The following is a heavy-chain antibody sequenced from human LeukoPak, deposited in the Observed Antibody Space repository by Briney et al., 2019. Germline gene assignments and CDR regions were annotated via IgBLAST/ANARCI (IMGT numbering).Heavy chain of an antibody. Sequence: SETLSLTCIVSGGSISSYYWSWIRQPPGKGLEWIGYIYYSGSTNYNPSLKSRVTISVDTSKNQFSLKLSSVTAADTAVYYCARLSDIVVVPAATPLFDYWGQGTLVTVSS. CDR3: ARLSDIVVVPAATPLFDY. J-gene: IGHJ4*02. V-gene: IGHV4-59*08. D-gene: IGHD2-2*01. CDR2: IYYSGST. CDR1: GGSISSYY.